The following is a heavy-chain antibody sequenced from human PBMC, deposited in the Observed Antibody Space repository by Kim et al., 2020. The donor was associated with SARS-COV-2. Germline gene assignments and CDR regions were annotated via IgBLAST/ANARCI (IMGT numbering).Heavy chain of an antibody. J-gene: IGHJ6*02. CDR3: ARGYGSNYYYGMDV. Sequence: GGSLRLSCAASGFTFSSYAMHWVRQAPGKGLEWVAVISYDGSNKYYADSVKGRFTISRDNSKNTLYLQMNSLRAEDTAVYYCARGYGSNYYYGMDVWGQGTTVTVSS. D-gene: IGHD3-10*01. V-gene: IGHV3-30*04. CDR2: ISYDGSNK. CDR1: GFTFSSYA.